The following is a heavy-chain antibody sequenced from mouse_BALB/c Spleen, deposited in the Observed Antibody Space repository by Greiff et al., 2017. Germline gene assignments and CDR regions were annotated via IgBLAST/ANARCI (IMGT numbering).Heavy chain of an antibody. CDR3: ARSYDGYPAWFAY. CDR1: GYNFTSYW. J-gene: IGHJ3*01. CDR2: IYPGSGST. Sequence: QVQLKQPGAELVKPGTSVKLSCKASGYNFTSYWINWVKLRPGQGLEWIGDIYPGSGSTNYNEKFKSKATLTVDTSSSTAYMQLSSLASEDSALYYCARSYDGYPAWFAYWGQGTLVTVSA. D-gene: IGHD2-3*01. V-gene: IGHV1-55*01.